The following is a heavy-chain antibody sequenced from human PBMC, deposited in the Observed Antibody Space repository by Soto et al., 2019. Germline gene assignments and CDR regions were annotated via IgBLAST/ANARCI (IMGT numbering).Heavy chain of an antibody. CDR3: ARGLKYYYDSSGYYTPYYYGMDV. Sequence: PSETLSLTCAVYGGAFSGYYWSCIRQPPGKGLEWIVEINQSGSTNYNPSLKSRVTISVDTSKNQFSLKLSSVTAADTAVYYCARGLKYYYDSSGYYTPYYYGMDVWGQGSTVTVSS. CDR1: GGAFSGYY. V-gene: IGHV4-34*01. D-gene: IGHD3-22*01. CDR2: INQSGST. J-gene: IGHJ6*02.